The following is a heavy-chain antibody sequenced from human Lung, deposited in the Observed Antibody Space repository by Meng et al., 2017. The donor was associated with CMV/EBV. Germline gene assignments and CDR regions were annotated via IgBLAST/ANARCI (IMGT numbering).Heavy chain of an antibody. CDR2: IKEDGSEK. Sequence: GESLKISCAASEFSFSNYWMSWVRQAPGKGLEWVANIKEDGSEKYYVDSVKGRFTISRDNAKNSLYLQMNSLRADDTAMYYCARLPVDTTFFIQEYYFDYWXQRTLVTVSS. V-gene: IGHV3-7*01. J-gene: IGHJ4*02. CDR1: EFSFSNYW. CDR3: ARLPVDTTFFIQEYYFDY. D-gene: IGHD3-3*01.